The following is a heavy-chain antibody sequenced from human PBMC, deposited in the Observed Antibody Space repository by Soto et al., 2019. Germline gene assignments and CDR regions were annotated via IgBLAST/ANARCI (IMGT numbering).Heavy chain of an antibody. D-gene: IGHD4-17*01. Sequence: SETLSLTCAFYGLSFSCYYLSWIRQPPGKGLEWIGEINHSGSTNYNPSLKSRVTISVDTSKNQFSLKLSSVTAADTAVYYCARGGFLTTVTTFYYWGQGTLVTVSS. CDR3: ARGGFLTTVTTFYY. CDR2: INHSGST. V-gene: IGHV4-34*01. J-gene: IGHJ4*02. CDR1: GLSFSCYY.